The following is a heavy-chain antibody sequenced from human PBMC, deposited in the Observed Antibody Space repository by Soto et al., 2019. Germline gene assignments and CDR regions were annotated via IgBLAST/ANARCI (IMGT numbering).Heavy chain of an antibody. CDR2: INHRGST. V-gene: IGHV4-34*01. J-gene: IGHJ6*02. CDR1: GGSFSGYY. D-gene: IGHD3-10*01. Sequence: QVQLQQWGAGLLKPSETLSLACAVYGGSFSGYYWSWIRQPPGKGLEWIGEINHRGSTNYNPSLKSRVTISVDTSKNQFSLKLSSVTAADTAVYFCASRLLDNNYYGSGSSHYGMDVWGQGTTVTVS. CDR3: ASRLLDNNYYGSGSSHYGMDV.